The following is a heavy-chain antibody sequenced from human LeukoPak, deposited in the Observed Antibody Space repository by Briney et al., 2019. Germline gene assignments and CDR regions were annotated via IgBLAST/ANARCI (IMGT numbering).Heavy chain of an antibody. CDR2: LNTDGSST. J-gene: IGHJ4*02. Sequence: GGFLRLSCAASGFTFSSSWMHWVRQAPGKGLVWVSRLNTDGSSTSYADSVKGRFTISRDNAKNTLYLQMNSLRAEDTAVYYCARDLRDWGQGTLVTVSS. CDR3: ARDLRD. CDR1: GFTFSSSW. V-gene: IGHV3-74*01.